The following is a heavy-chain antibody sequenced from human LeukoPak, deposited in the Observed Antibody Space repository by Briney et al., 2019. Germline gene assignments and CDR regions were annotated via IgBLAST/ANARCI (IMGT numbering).Heavy chain of an antibody. CDR3: ARGVRGVIPFVY. CDR2: IYYSGST. Sequence: SETLSLTCTVSGGSISSSSYYWGWIRQPPGKGLEWIGSIYYSGSTYYNPSLKSRVTISVDTSKNQFSLKLSSVTAADTAVYYCARGVRGVIPFVYWGQGTLVTVSS. J-gene: IGHJ4*02. D-gene: IGHD3-10*01. CDR1: GGSISSSSYY. V-gene: IGHV4-39*01.